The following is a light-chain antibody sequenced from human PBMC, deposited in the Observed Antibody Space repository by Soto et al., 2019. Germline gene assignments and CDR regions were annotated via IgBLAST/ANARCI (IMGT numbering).Light chain of an antibody. V-gene: IGKV2-28*01. CDR2: LGS. CDR3: MEALQSPLT. J-gene: IGKJ4*01. Sequence: DIVMTQSPLSLPVTPGEPASISCRSSQSLLHSNGYNYLDWYMQKXGQSPQXLIYLGSSRASGVPDRFSGSGSGTDFTLKISRVEAEDVGVYYCMEALQSPLTFGGGTKVDIK. CDR1: QSLLHSNGYNY.